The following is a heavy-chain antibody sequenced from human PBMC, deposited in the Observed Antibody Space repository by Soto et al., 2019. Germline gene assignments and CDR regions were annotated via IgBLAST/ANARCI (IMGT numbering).Heavy chain of an antibody. CDR1: GGTFSSYA. D-gene: IGHD2-15*01. J-gene: IGHJ6*02. V-gene: IGHV1-69*01. CDR2: IIPIFGTA. Sequence: VKVSCKASGGTFSSYAISWVRQAPGQGLEWMGGIIPIFGTANYAQKFQGRVTITADESTSTAYMELSSLRSEDTAVYYCARDKGYCSGGSCFSGYYYYGMDVWGQGTTVTVSS. CDR3: ARDKGYCSGGSCFSGYYYYGMDV.